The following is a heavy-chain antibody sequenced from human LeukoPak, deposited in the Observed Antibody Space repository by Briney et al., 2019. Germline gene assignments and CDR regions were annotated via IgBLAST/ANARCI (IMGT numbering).Heavy chain of an antibody. CDR3: AKDTCSSISCYRGFDY. CDR1: GFTFSSHA. CDR2: ISGSGGNT. D-gene: IGHD2-2*02. Sequence: GGSLNLSCAASGFTFSSHAMNWVCQAPGKGLEWVSGISGSGGNTYYADSVKGRFTISRDNSKNTLYLQMNSLRAEDTAVYYCAKDTCSSISCYRGFDYWGQGTLVTVSS. V-gene: IGHV3-23*01. J-gene: IGHJ4*02.